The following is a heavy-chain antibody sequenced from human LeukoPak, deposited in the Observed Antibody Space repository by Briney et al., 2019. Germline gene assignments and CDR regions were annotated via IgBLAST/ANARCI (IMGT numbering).Heavy chain of an antibody. D-gene: IGHD6-6*01. CDR1: GGSISSSSYY. J-gene: IGHJ4*02. CDR3: ARRNRYSSSSDGDY. CDR2: IYYSGST. V-gene: IGHV4-39*01. Sequence: SSETLSLTCTVSGGSISSSSYYWGWIRQPPGKGLEWIGSIYYSGSTYYNPSLKSRVTISVDTSKNQFSLKLSSVTAADTAVYYCARRNRYSSSSDGDYWGQGTLVTVSS.